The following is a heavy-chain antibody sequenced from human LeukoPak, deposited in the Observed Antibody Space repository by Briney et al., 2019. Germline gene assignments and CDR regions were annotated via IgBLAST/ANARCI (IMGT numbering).Heavy chain of an antibody. CDR3: ARDRNLLLHGGNVWFDP. D-gene: IGHD4-23*01. V-gene: IGHV1-2*06. CDR2: INPNSGGT. CDR1: GYTFTGYY. Sequence: GASVKVSCKASGYTFTGYYMHWVRQAPGQGLEWMGRINPNSGGTNYAQKFQGRVTMTRDTSISTAYMELSRLRSDDTAVYYCARDRNLLLHGGNVWFDPWGQGTLVTVSS. J-gene: IGHJ5*02.